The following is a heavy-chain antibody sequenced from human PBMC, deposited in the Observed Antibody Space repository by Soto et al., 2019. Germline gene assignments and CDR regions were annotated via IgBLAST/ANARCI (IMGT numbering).Heavy chain of an antibody. Sequence: QVQLVESGGGVVQPGRSLRLSCAASGFTFSSYGMHWVRQAPGKGLEWVAVISYDGSNKYYADSVKGRFTISRDNSKNTLYLQMNSLRAEDTAVYYCARTKVLRYFDWLFHFDYWGQGTLVTVSS. D-gene: IGHD3-9*01. J-gene: IGHJ4*02. CDR1: GFTFSSYG. CDR2: ISYDGSNK. CDR3: ARTKVLRYFDWLFHFDY. V-gene: IGHV3-30*03.